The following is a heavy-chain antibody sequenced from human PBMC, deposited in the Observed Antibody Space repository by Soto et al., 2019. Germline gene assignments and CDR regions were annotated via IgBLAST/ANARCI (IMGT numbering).Heavy chain of an antibody. CDR2: ISPYNGNT. Sequence: QVQLVQSGGEVKKPGASVKVSCKTSGYTFTGYGISWVRQAPGQGPEWMGWISPYNGNTKYAQSFQGRVTMTTATSTSTAYMDLRSLRSDDTAVYYCARDYHDSSGFSYAGYWGQGTLVNVSS. CDR1: GYTFTGYG. V-gene: IGHV1-18*01. J-gene: IGHJ4*02. D-gene: IGHD3-22*01. CDR3: ARDYHDSSGFSYAGY.